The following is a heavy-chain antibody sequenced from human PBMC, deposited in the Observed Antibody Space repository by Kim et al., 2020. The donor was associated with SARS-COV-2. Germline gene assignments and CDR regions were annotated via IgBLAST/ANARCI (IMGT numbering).Heavy chain of an antibody. CDR3: ARDEYYYGSETG. CDR1: GYTFTSYD. D-gene: IGHD3-10*01. J-gene: IGHJ4*02. V-gene: IGHV1-8*01. CDR2: MNPNSGNT. Sequence: ASVKVSCKASGYTFTSYDINWVRQATGQGLEWMGWMNPNSGNTGYAQKFQGRVTMTRNTSISTAYMELSSLRSEDTAVYYCARDEYYYGSETGWGQGTLVTVSS.